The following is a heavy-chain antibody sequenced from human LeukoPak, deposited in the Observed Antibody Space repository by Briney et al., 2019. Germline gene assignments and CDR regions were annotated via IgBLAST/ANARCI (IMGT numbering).Heavy chain of an antibody. CDR2: ISGSGGST. D-gene: IGHD2-15*01. Sequence: AGGSLRLSCAASGFTFSSYAMSWVRQAPGEGLQWVSSISGSGGSTYYADSVKGRFTISRDNSKNTLYLQMNILRAEDTAVYYCAKDQGYCSGGDCYYWGQGTLVTVSS. CDR1: GFTFSSYA. CDR3: AKDQGYCSGGDCYY. V-gene: IGHV3-23*01. J-gene: IGHJ4*02.